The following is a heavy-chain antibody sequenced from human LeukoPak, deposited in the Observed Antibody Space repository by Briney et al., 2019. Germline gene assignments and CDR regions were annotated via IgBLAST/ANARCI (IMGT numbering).Heavy chain of an antibody. CDR3: AKASLGYSGYDPDFDY. CDR2: ISYDGSNK. Sequence: GGSLRLSCAASGFTFSRYGMHWVRQAPGKGLEWVAVISYDGSNKYYADSVKGRFTISRDNSKNTLYLQMNSLRAEDTAVYYCAKASLGYSGYDPDFDYWGQGTLVTVSS. J-gene: IGHJ4*02. D-gene: IGHD5-12*01. CDR1: GFTFSRYG. V-gene: IGHV3-30*18.